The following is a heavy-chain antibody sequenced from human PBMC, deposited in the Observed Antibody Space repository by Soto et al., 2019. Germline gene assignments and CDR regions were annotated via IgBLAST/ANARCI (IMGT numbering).Heavy chain of an antibody. V-gene: IGHV4-59*08. CDR1: GGSLTSYY. J-gene: IGHJ4*02. CDR2: VYYTGIA. D-gene: IGHD5-12*01. Sequence: QVQLQESGPGLVKPSETLSLTCTVSGGSLTSYYWSWIREPPGKGLEWIGFVYYTGIARYNPSLKSRVTISVDTSKNQFSLTLTSVTAADTAIYYCASRIVSTETFDYWGQGTLVTVSS. CDR3: ASRIVSTETFDY.